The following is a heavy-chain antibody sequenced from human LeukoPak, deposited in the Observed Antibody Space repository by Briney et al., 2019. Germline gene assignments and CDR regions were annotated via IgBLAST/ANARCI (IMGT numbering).Heavy chain of an antibody. CDR2: IWYDGSNK. J-gene: IGHJ5*02. D-gene: IGHD1-20*01. CDR3: AKDRDRYNWNDSGGWFDP. V-gene: IGHV3-33*06. Sequence: GGSLRLSCAASGFTFSSYGMHWVRQAPGKGLEWVAVIWYDGSNKYYADSVKGRFTISRDNSKNTLYLQMNSLTAEDTAVYYCAKDRDRYNWNDSGGWFDPWGQGTLVSVSS. CDR1: GFTFSSYG.